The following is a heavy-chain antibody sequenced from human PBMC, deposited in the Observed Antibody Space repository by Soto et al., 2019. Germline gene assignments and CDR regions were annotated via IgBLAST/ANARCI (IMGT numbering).Heavy chain of an antibody. Sequence: VHLHQSGPGLVKPSPTLSLTCAISGDSVSGTSAAWNWIRQSPSRGLEWLGRTYYRSEWHCDCADSVTGGISISAHTHKNQCSLQVKSVTPEETAAYYCASGGALQWGQGTLVTVSS. CDR1: GDSVSGTSAA. CDR3: ASGGALQ. V-gene: IGHV6-1*01. CDR2: TYYRSEWHC. J-gene: IGHJ4*02. D-gene: IGHD3-10*01.